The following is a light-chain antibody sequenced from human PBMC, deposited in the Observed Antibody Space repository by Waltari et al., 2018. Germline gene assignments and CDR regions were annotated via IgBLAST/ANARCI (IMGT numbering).Light chain of an antibody. Sequence: DIQMTQSPSTLSASVGDRVTITVRASQSISSWLAWYQQKPGKAPKLLIYEASSLESGVPLRFSGSGSGTEFTLTISSLQPDDFATYYCQQYTSSSRTFGQGTKVEIK. CDR2: EAS. CDR3: QQYTSSSRT. J-gene: IGKJ1*01. V-gene: IGKV1-5*03. CDR1: QSISSW.